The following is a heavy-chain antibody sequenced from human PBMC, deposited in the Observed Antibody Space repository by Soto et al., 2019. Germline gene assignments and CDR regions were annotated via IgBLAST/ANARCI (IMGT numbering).Heavy chain of an antibody. CDR1: GASISSGVSY. V-gene: IGHV4-61*08. Sequence: SETLSLTCTVSGASISSGVSYWSWIRQHPGKGLEWIGYMYNTGSTVYNPSFKSRVTISVDTSKNQFSLKLNSVTAADTAVYYCARDLWGYCGTDCYPLDVWGQGTTVTVS. CDR2: MYNTGST. D-gene: IGHD2-21*02. CDR3: ARDLWGYCGTDCYPLDV. J-gene: IGHJ6*02.